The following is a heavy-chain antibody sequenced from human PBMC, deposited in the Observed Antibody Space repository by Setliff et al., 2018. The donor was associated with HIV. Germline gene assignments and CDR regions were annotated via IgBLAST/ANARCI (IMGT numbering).Heavy chain of an antibody. Sequence: PSETLSLTCAVYGGSFSGYYWTWIRQSPGKGLAWNGQINHSGSTNCNPSLKSRVSISTDTSKNQLSLKLSPVTAADTAVCYCAGGEVRSRYVSSRAPFYHYYYYMDVWGKGTTVTVSS. CDR1: GGSFSGYY. D-gene: IGHD6-13*01. CDR3: AGGEVRSRYVSSRAPFYHYYYYMDV. J-gene: IGHJ6*03. V-gene: IGHV4-34*01. CDR2: INHSGST.